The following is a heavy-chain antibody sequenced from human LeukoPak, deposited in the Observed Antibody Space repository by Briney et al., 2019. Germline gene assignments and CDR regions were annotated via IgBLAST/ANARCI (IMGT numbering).Heavy chain of an antibody. CDR2: IYYSGRT. V-gene: IGHV4-59*12. CDR1: GGSISSYY. Sequence: PSETLSLTCTVSGGSISSYYWSWIRQPPGKGLEWIGYIYYSGRTNYNPSLKSRVPISVDTSKNQLPLKLRSVPAADTAVYYCARPNGRGAVSYWGQGTLVTVSS. D-gene: IGHD6-19*01. CDR3: ARPNGRGAVSY. J-gene: IGHJ4*02.